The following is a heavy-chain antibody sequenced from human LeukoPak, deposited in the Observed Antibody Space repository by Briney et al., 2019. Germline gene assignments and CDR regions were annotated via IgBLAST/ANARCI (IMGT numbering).Heavy chain of an antibody. Sequence: GGSLRLSCAASGFSFSSTWMHWVRQVPGKGLVWVARIKGDGDGIIYADSVKGRFAISRDNPRNTLYLQMNSLSGEDTAVYYCARERGVSHPFDYWGQGTLVTVSS. D-gene: IGHD2-21*01. CDR1: GFSFSSTW. CDR2: IKGDGDGI. CDR3: ARERGVSHPFDY. J-gene: IGHJ4*02. V-gene: IGHV3-74*01.